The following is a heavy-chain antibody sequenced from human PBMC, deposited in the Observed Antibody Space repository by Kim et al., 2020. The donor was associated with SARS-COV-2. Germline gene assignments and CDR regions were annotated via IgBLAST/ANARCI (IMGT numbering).Heavy chain of an antibody. Sequence: ADAVKGRFTISRDNAKNSLYLQMNSLRAEDTAVYYCARWGLGATSSFDYWGQGTLVTVSS. CDR3: ARWGLGATSSFDY. J-gene: IGHJ4*02. V-gene: IGHV3-21*01. D-gene: IGHD1-26*01.